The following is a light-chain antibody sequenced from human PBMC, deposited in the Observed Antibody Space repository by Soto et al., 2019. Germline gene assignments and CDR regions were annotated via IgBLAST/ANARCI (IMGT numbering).Light chain of an antibody. CDR1: QSVSSY. Sequence: EIVLTQSPATLSLSPGERATLSCRASQSVSSYLAWYQQKPGQAPRLLIYDASNMAAGIPPRFSGSGSGTDFTLTISSLEPEDVAVYYCQQRSNWVWTFGQGTKVEIK. CDR3: QQRSNWVWT. J-gene: IGKJ1*01. V-gene: IGKV3-11*01. CDR2: DAS.